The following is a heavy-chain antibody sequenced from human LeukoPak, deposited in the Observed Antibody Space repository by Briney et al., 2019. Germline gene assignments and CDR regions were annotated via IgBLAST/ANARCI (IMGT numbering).Heavy chain of an antibody. J-gene: IGHJ6*02. CDR2: INHSGST. CDR1: GGSISSSSYY. CDR3: ARAYSSSWYSGFYGMDV. Sequence: SETLSLTCTVSGGSISSSSYYWSWIRQPPGKGLEWIGEINHSGSTNYNPSLKSRVTISVDTSKNQFSLKLSSVTAADTAVYYCARAYSSSWYSGFYGMDVWGQGTTVTVSS. V-gene: IGHV4-39*07. D-gene: IGHD6-13*01.